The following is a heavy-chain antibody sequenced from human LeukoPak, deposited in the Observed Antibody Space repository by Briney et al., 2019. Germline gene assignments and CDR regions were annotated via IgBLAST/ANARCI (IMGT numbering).Heavy chain of an antibody. CDR2: ISYNGGST. J-gene: IGHJ6*04. V-gene: IGHV3-23*01. D-gene: IGHD4/OR15-4a*01. CDR3: AKPPNYGAYYYGMDV. Sequence: GGSLRVSCAASGFTFTNYAMSWVRQAPGKGLDWVSAISYNGGSTYYSDSVKGRFTISRDNSKNTVYLQMNSLRAEDTAVYYCAKPPNYGAYYYGMDVWGKGTTVTVSS. CDR1: GFTFTNYA.